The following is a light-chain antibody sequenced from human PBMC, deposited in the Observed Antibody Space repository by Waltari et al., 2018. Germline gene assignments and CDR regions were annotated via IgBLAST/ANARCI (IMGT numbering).Light chain of an antibody. J-gene: IGLJ3*02. CDR2: LNN. CDR3: QSYDSSLSASV. CDR1: SSNIGAGSD. Sequence: QSVLTQPPSVSGAPGQRVTIPCTGSSSNIGAGSDVHWYQQLPGTAPNLLIYLNNNRPSGVPDRFSGSKSGTSASLAITGLQAEDEADYYCQSYDSSLSASVFGGGTKLTVL. V-gene: IGLV1-40*01.